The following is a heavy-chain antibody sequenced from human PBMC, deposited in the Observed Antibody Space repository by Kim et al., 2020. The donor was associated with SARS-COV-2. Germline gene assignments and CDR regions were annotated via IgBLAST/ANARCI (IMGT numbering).Heavy chain of an antibody. J-gene: IGHJ6*02. D-gene: IGHD6-25*01. Sequence: ASVKVSCKASGYTFTSHGISWVRQAPGQGLEWMGWISAYNGNTNYAQKLQGRVTMTTDTSTSTAYMELRSLRSDDTAVYYCARDTGVAAAGAAQCYYYGMDVWGQGTTVTVSS. CDR3: ARDTGVAAAGAAQCYYYGMDV. V-gene: IGHV1-18*01. CDR2: ISAYNGNT. CDR1: GYTFTSHG.